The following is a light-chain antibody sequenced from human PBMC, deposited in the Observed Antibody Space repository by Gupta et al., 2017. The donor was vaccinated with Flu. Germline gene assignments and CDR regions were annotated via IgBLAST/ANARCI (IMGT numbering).Light chain of an antibody. V-gene: IGKV1-5*03. CDR2: KAS. J-gene: IGKJ2*03. CDR1: QSISSW. Sequence: DIQMTQSPSTLSASVGDRVTITCRASQSISSWLAWYQQKPGKAPDLLIYKASTLESGVPSRFSGSGSETEFTLTISSLQPDDFATYYCQQDNIYPYSFGQGTKLEIK. CDR3: QQDNIYPYS.